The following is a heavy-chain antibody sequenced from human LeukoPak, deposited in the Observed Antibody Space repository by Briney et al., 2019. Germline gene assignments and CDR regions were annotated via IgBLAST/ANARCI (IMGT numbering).Heavy chain of an antibody. CDR1: GFTFSDYY. V-gene: IGHV3-11*04. CDR2: ISSSGSTI. J-gene: IGHJ4*02. CDR3: AKVAGGPDGYDDY. Sequence: PGGSLRLSCAASGFTFSDYYMSWIRQAPGKGLEWVSYISSSGSTIYYADSVKGRFTISRDNSKNTLYLQMNSLRAEDTAVYYCAKVAGGPDGYDDYWGQGTLVTVSS. D-gene: IGHD5-24*01.